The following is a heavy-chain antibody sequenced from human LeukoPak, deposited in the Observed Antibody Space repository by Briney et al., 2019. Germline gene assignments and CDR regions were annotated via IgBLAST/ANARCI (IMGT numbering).Heavy chain of an antibody. CDR2: IYYSGST. CDR3: AQSLGSSNWIGNWFDP. J-gene: IGHJ5*02. Sequence: SETLSLTCTVSGGSISSGGYFWSWIRQHPGKGLEWIGYIYYSGSTYYNPSLKSRVTISVDASKNQFYLKVSSVTAADTAVYYCAQSLGSSNWIGNWFDPWGQGTLVTVSS. CDR1: GGSISSGGYF. V-gene: IGHV4-31*03. D-gene: IGHD6-13*01.